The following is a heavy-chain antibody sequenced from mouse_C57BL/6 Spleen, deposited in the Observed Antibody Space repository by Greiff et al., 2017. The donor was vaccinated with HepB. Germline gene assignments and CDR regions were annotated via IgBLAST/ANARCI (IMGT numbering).Heavy chain of an antibody. CDR3: ARKGDSSGYLDY. D-gene: IGHD3-2*02. Sequence: QVQLQQSGAELVKPGASVKISCKASGYAFSSYWMNWVKQGPGKGLEWIGQIYPGDGDTNYNGKFKGKATLTADKSSSTACMQLSSLTSEDSAVYYCARKGDSSGYLDYWGQGTTLTVSS. CDR2: IYPGDGDT. V-gene: IGHV1-80*01. J-gene: IGHJ2*01. CDR1: GYAFSSYW.